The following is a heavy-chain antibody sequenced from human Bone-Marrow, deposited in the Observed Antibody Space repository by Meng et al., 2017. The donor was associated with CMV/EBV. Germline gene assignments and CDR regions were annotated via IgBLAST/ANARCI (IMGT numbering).Heavy chain of an antibody. CDR1: GFTVSSNY. CDR3: ARPRIPASWGRWDP. Sequence: GGSLKISCAASGFTVSSNYMSWVRQAPGKGLEWVSVIYSGGSTYYADSVKGRFTISRDNSKNTLYLQVNSLRAEDTAVYYCARPRIPASWGRWDPWGRGTLVTGSS. D-gene: IGHD2-2*01. CDR2: IYSGGST. V-gene: IGHV3-53*01. J-gene: IGHJ5*02.